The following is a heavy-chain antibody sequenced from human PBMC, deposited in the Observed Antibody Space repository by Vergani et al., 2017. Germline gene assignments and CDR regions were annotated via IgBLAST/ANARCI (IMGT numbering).Heavy chain of an antibody. D-gene: IGHD1-26*01. Sequence: EVQLLESGGSLKQPGGSVRLSCAASGFTFSTYAMHWVRQAPGKGLEWVSALTGGGGSTDYADSFKGRFIISRDNSRDTLYLQINSLRPEDTATYYCVKDAGSYENFFDSWSQGTLVTVSS. J-gene: IGHJ4*02. CDR1: GFTFSTYA. CDR2: LTGGGGST. CDR3: VKDAGSYENFFDS. V-gene: IGHV3-23*01.